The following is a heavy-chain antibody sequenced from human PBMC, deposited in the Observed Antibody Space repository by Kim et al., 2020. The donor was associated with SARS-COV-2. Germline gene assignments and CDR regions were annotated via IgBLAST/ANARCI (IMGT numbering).Heavy chain of an antibody. V-gene: IGHV3-21*01. CDR3: ARGGYGSGGFFDY. Sequence: YADSLKGRFTISRDNAKNSLFLQMNSLRAEDTAVYYCARGGYGSGGFFDYWGQGTLVTVSS. D-gene: IGHD3-10*01. J-gene: IGHJ4*02.